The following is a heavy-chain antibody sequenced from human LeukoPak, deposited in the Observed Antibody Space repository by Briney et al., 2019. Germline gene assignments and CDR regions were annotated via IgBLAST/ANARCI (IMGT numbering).Heavy chain of an antibody. V-gene: IGHV3-7*01. CDR2: IKQDGSEK. D-gene: IGHD1-26*01. Sequence: GGSLRLSCAASGFTFSSSWVSWVRQAPGKGLEWVANIKQDGSEKYYVASVKGRFTISRDNAKNSLYLQMNSLRAEDTAVYYCARAGGTYYGIAFDIWGQGTMVTVSS. J-gene: IGHJ3*02. CDR1: GFTFSSSW. CDR3: ARAGGTYYGIAFDI.